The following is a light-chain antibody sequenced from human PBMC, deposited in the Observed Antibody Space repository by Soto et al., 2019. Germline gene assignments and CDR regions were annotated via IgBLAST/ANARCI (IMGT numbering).Light chain of an antibody. J-gene: IGKJ1*01. CDR3: QQYYSTPGT. V-gene: IGKV4-1*01. CDR1: QSVLYSSNNKNY. Sequence: DIVMTQSPDSLAVSLGERATINCKSSQSVLYSSNNKNYLAWYQQKPGQPPKLLIYWASTRESGVPDRFSGSGSGIDFTLTISSLQAEDVAVYYCQQYYSTPGTFGQGTKEEIK. CDR2: WAS.